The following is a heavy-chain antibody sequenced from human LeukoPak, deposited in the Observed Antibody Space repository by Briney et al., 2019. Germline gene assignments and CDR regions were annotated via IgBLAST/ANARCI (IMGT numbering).Heavy chain of an antibody. CDR1: GFTFSNAW. CDR2: IKSKTDGGTT. V-gene: IGHV3-15*01. Sequence: GGSLRLSCAASGFTFSNAWMSWVRQAPGKGLEWVGRIKSKTDGGTTDYAAPVKGRFTISRDDSKNTLYLQMNSLRAEDTAVYHCARITSLQRWFDPWGQGTLVTVSS. J-gene: IGHJ5*02. D-gene: IGHD5-24*01. CDR3: ARITSLQRWFDP.